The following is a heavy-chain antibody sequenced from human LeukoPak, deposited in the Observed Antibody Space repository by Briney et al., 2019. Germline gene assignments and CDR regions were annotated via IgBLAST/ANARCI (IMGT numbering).Heavy chain of an antibody. CDR1: GYSISSGYY. Sequence: SETLSLTCTVSGYSISSGYYWGWIRQPPGKGLEWIGRIYHSGSTYYNPSLKSRGTISVDTSKNQFSLKLSSVTAADTAVYYCARPLYYYDSSGRNDAFDIWGQGTMVTVSS. D-gene: IGHD3-22*01. J-gene: IGHJ3*02. V-gene: IGHV4-38-2*02. CDR3: ARPLYYYDSSGRNDAFDI. CDR2: IYHSGST.